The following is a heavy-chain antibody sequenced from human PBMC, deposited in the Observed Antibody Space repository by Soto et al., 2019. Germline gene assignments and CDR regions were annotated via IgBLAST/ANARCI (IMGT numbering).Heavy chain of an antibody. CDR2: IYHSGST. D-gene: IGHD3-16*01. CDR1: GGSISSSNW. CDR3: AREGDYVWGSLVEDV. Sequence: QVQLQESGPGLVKPSGTLSLTCAVYGGSISSSNWWSWVRQPPGKGLEWIGEIYHSGSTNYNPSLKSRVTISVDKSKKQFSLKLSSVTAADTAVYYCAREGDYVWGSLVEDVWGQGTTVTVSS. J-gene: IGHJ6*02. V-gene: IGHV4-4*02.